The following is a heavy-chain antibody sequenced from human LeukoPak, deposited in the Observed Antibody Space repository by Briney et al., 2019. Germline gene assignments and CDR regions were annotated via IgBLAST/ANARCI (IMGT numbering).Heavy chain of an antibody. CDR1: GGSISSANW. V-gene: IGHV4-4*02. CDR3: AREKGYSVSYFHAFDI. CDR2: IYHSGTT. J-gene: IGHJ3*02. D-gene: IGHD1-26*01. Sequence: PSETLSLTCAASGGSISSANWWCCVRQPGGKGLEWIGEIYHSGTTNFNPSLKSRVTISVDKSKNHFSLRLNSVTAADTAVYYCAREKGYSVSYFHAFDIWGQGTMVTVSS.